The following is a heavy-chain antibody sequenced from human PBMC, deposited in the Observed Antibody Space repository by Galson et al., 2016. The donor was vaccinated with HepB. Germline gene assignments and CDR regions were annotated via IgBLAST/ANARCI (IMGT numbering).Heavy chain of an antibody. Sequence: SLRLSCAASGFTFKTFGMHWVRQAPGKGLEWLAVIWNDSSRKYYAESVKGRFTVSRDNVNNTLFLEMNSLRAEDTAIYYCVIMIRGITVGPFDYWGQGTLVTISS. V-gene: IGHV3-33*01. J-gene: IGHJ4*02. D-gene: IGHD3-10*01. CDR3: VIMIRGITVGPFDY. CDR2: IWNDSSRK. CDR1: GFTFKTFG.